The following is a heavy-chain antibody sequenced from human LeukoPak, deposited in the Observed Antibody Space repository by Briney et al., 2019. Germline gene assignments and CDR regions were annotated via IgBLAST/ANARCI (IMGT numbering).Heavy chain of an antibody. CDR3: ARGKLGCSYCFDY. J-gene: IGHJ4*02. CDR2: NIPIFGTA. V-gene: IGHV1-69*13. CDR1: GGTFSSYA. Sequence: GASVKVSCKASGGTFSSYAISWVRQAPGQGLEWMGGNIPIFGTANYAQKFQGRVTITADESTSTAYMELSSLRSEDTAVCYCARGKLGCSYCFDYWGQGTLVTVSS. D-gene: IGHD4/OR15-4a*01.